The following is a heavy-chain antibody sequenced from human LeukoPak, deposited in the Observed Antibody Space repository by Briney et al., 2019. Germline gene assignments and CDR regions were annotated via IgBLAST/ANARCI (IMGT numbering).Heavy chain of an antibody. CDR1: GFTFSTSA. CDR3: RKEMTSMVTVEY. J-gene: IGHJ4*02. V-gene: IGHV3-23*01. D-gene: IGHD5-18*01. Sequence: GGSLRLSCVASGFTFSTSAVSWVRQAPGKGLEWVSAISGSGGKTYYADSVKGRFTISRDNSQNTLYLYMNSLRADDTAVYYCRKEMTSMVTVEYWGQGTLVTVSS. CDR2: ISGSGGKT.